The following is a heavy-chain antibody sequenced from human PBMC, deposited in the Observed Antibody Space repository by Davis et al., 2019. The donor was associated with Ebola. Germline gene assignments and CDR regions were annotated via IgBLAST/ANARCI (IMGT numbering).Heavy chain of an antibody. D-gene: IGHD2/OR15-2a*01. Sequence: MPSETLSLTCSVSGGSISSYYWSWIRQPPGKGLEWIGDVYDSETTNYNPSLNSRVTMSVDTTNNQFFLKLSSVTAADTAVYYCATGIRDGAGDWFDPWGQGTLVTVSS. CDR3: ATGIRDGAGDWFDP. J-gene: IGHJ5*02. CDR1: GGSISSYY. V-gene: IGHV4-59*01. CDR2: VYDSETT.